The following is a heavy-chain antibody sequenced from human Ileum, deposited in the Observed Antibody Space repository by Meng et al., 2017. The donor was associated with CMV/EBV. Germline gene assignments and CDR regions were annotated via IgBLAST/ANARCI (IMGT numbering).Heavy chain of an antibody. CDR3: ARDPGVDF. V-gene: IGHV3-30*04. Sequence: GESLKISCVASGFTFNNFPIHWVRQAPGKGLEWVAVISYDATNQHYAESVKGRFTISRDNSKSTLYLQMNSLRAEDTAVYYCARDPGVDFWGQGTRVTGSS. J-gene: IGHJ4*02. CDR1: GFTFNNFP. D-gene: IGHD3-3*01. CDR2: ISYDATNQ.